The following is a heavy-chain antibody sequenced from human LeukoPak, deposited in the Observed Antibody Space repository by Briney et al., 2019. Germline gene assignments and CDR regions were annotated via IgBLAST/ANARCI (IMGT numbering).Heavy chain of an antibody. J-gene: IGHJ5*02. D-gene: IGHD3-22*01. CDR3: ATEGTMIVVVKENWFDP. V-gene: IGHV4-4*07. CDR1: GGSISSYY. CDR2: IYTSGST. Sequence: SETLSLTCTVSGGSISSYYWSWIRQPAGKGLEWIGRIYTSGSTNYNPSLKSRVTMSVDTSKNQFSLKLSSVTAADTAVYYCATEGTMIVVVKENWFDPWGQGTLVTVSS.